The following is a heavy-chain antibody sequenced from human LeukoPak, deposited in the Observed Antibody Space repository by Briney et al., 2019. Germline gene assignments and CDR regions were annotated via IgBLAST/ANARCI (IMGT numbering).Heavy chain of an antibody. CDR1: GYTFISSG. CDR2: INSITGNP. CDR3: ARVRYTSGLYYFES. Sequence: ASEKVSCKASGYTFISSGISWVRQAPGQGLEWMGWINSITGNPTYAQGLTGRFVFSWDTSVSTAYLQISSLKAEDTAVYYCARVRYTSGLYYFESWGQGTLVTVSS. V-gene: IGHV7-4-1*02. D-gene: IGHD6-19*01. J-gene: IGHJ4*02.